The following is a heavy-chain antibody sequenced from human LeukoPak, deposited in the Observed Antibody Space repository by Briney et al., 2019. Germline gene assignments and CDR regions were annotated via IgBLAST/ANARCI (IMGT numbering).Heavy chain of an antibody. Sequence: GESLKISCKGSGYSFTNSWIGWVRQMPGKGLEWVGIIYPGDSDTRYSPSFQGQVTISADKSISTAYLQCSSLKASDTAIYFCATYAGTSSKYFQHWGHGTLVTVSS. J-gene: IGHJ1*01. CDR1: GYSFTNSW. D-gene: IGHD3-10*01. V-gene: IGHV5-51*01. CDR2: IYPGDSDT. CDR3: ATYAGTSSKYFQH.